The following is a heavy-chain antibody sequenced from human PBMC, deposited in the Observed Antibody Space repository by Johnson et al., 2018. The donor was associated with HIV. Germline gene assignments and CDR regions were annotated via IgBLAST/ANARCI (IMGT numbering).Heavy chain of an antibody. CDR1: GFTFSNAW. V-gene: IGHV3-72*01. Sequence: VQLVESGGGLVKPGGSLRLSCTVSGFTFSNAWMNWVRQAPRKGLEWVGRIRNKAKSYTTEDAASVKGRFIISRDDSKNSLYLQMNSLKTEDAAVYYCARCYYDSGGYADAFDIWGQGTMVTVSS. CDR3: ARCYYDSGGYADAFDI. D-gene: IGHD3-22*01. J-gene: IGHJ3*02. CDR2: IRNKAKSYTT.